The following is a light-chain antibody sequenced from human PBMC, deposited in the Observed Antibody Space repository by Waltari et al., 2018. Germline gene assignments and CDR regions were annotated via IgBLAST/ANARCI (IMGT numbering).Light chain of an antibody. Sequence: QSVLTQPPSASGTPGQRVTIPCSGSTPNIGRNYVDWYQQVPGTAPKLLVYRNNERPSGVPDRISGSKSGTSASLAISGLRSEDEADYYCATWDGSLTAWVFGGGTKVTVL. CDR1: TPNIGRNY. V-gene: IGLV1-47*01. CDR2: RNN. CDR3: ATWDGSLTAWV. J-gene: IGLJ3*02.